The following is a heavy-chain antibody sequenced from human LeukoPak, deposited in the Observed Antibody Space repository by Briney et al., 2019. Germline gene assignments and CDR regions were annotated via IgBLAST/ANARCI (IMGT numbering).Heavy chain of an antibody. J-gene: IGHJ4*02. CDR3: AKDSYYYDSSGYFDY. CDR2: ISGSGGST. CDR1: GFTFSSYA. V-gene: IGHV3-23*01. Sequence: PGGSLRLSCAASGFTFSSYAMSWVRQAPGKGLEWVSAISGSGGSTYYADSVKGRFTISRDNSKNTLYLQMNSLKAEDTAVYYCAKDSYYYDSSGYFDYWGQGTLVTVSS. D-gene: IGHD3-22*01.